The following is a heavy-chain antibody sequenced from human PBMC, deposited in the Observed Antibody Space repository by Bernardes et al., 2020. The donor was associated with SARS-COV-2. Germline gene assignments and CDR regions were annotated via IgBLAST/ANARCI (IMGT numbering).Heavy chain of an antibody. CDR3: ARDYPDPAD. V-gene: IGHV3-66*01. D-gene: IGHD6-13*01. CDR2: IYSGGNT. CDR1: GFTVSSNY. J-gene: IGHJ4*02. Sequence: VGSLSLSCAASGFTVSSNYMSWVRQAPGKGLEWVSVIYSGGNTYYADSVKGRFTISRDNSKNTLYLQMNSLRAEDTAVYYCARDYPDPADWGQGTLVTVSS.